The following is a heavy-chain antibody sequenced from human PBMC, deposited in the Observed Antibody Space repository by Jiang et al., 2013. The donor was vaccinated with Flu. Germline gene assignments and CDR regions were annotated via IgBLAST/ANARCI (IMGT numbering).Heavy chain of an antibody. Sequence: SLTCTVSGGYISSSTYYWGWIRQPPGKGLEWIGSIYYRGSTYYNPSLKSRVTISVDTSKNQFSLKLSSVTAADTAVYYCARLEVWYGGFDPWGQGTLVTVSS. V-gene: IGHV4-39*01. CDR1: GGYISSSTYY. J-gene: IGHJ5*02. CDR3: ARLEVWYGGFDP. CDR2: IYYRGST. D-gene: IGHD4-23*01.